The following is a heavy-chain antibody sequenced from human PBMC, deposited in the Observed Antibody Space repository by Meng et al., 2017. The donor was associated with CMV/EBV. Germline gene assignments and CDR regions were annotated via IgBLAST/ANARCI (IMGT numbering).Heavy chain of an antibody. J-gene: IGHJ4*02. CDR2: ISNSGGST. CDR1: GFTFSSYA. V-gene: IGHV3-23*01. CDR3: AKDPSGSD. Sequence: LRLSCAASGFTFSSYAMSWVRQAPGKGLEWVSAISNSGGSTYYADSVKGRFTISRDSSKNTLYLQMDTLTPEDTAIYYCAKDPSGSDWGQGTLVTVSS. D-gene: IGHD5-12*01.